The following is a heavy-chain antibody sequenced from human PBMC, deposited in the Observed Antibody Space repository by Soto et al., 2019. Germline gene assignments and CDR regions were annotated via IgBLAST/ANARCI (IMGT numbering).Heavy chain of an antibody. V-gene: IGHV1-69*01. CDR2: VIPLFDTA. Sequence: QVQVVQSGAEVKKPGSSVKVSCKVSGGIFTNNAISWVRQAPGQGLEWLGGVIPLFDTAYYAQIFRGRLKISADGATSTAYMELSGLTSADTAVYFCATGGHNDGYNFYLGMDVWGQGTPVTVS. D-gene: IGHD5-18*01. CDR1: GGIFTNNA. CDR3: ATGGHNDGYNFYLGMDV. J-gene: IGHJ6*02.